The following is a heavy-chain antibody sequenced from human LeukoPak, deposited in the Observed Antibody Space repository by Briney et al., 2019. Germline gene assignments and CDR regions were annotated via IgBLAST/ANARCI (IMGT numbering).Heavy chain of an antibody. Sequence: GRSLRLSCAASGLMFSSYGMHWVRQAPGKGLEWVAVIWSDGSNKYYADSVRGRSTISRDNPKNTVYLQMNNLRVEDTALYYCVSEAGPFDNWGQGTLVTVSS. D-gene: IGHD6-13*01. V-gene: IGHV3-33*01. CDR1: GLMFSSYG. J-gene: IGHJ4*02. CDR2: IWSDGSNK. CDR3: VSEAGPFDN.